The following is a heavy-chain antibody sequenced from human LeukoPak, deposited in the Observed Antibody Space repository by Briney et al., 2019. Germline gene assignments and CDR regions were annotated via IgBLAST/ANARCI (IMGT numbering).Heavy chain of an antibody. J-gene: IGHJ4*02. CDR2: IYHSGRT. V-gene: IGHV4-38-2*02. D-gene: IGHD6-13*01. Sequence: PSETLSLTCTVSGYSISSGYYWGWIRQPPGKGLEWMGNIYHSGRTYYNPSLKSRVTISVDTSKNQLSLRLSSEAAADTAVYYCASTGYSSSWYEGQIDYWGQGTLVTVSS. CDR1: GYSISSGYY. CDR3: ASTGYSSSWYEGQIDY.